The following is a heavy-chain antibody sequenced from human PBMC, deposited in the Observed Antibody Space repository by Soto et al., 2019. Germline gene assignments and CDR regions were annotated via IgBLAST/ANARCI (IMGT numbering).Heavy chain of an antibody. J-gene: IGHJ5*02. CDR3: VRDQDSRGYSVFNL. CDR1: GFTLNSFF. D-gene: IGHD3-22*01. V-gene: IGHV3-74*01. CDR2: ISNDGSST. Sequence: GGPLRLSCAASGFTLNSFFMHWVRQAPGKGLMWVSRISNDGSSTTYADSVKGRFTISRDNARNTLYLQMNSLRVDDTAVYFCVRDQDSRGYSVFNLWGQGAQVTVS.